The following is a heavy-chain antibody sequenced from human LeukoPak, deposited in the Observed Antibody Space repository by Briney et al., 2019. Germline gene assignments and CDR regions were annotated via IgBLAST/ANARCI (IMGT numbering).Heavy chain of an antibody. CDR2: ISAYNGNT. CDR1: GYTFTSYG. J-gene: IGHJ4*02. D-gene: IGHD3/OR15-3a*01. V-gene: IGHV1-18*01. Sequence: GASVKVSCKASGYTFTSYGISWVRQAPGQGLEWMGWISAYNGNTNYAQKLQGRVTMTTDTSTSTAYMELRSLRSDDTAVYYCARAVTGYYTPYYFGYWGQGTLVTVSS. CDR3: ARAVTGYYTPYYFGY.